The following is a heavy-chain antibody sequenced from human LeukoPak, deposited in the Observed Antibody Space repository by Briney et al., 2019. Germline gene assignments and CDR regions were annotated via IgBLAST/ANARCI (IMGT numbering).Heavy chain of an antibody. J-gene: IGHJ4*02. CDR3: ARMVGRYFDY. CDR2: IDNSGST. Sequence: PEALSLTCTVSGGSISSYYWSWIRQPPGKDLEWIAYIDNSGSTNYNPSLKTRATISLDTSKNQFSLKLTSVTAADTAVYYCARMVGRYFDYWGQGTLVTVSS. CDR1: GGSISSYY. D-gene: IGHD3-10*02. V-gene: IGHV4-59*01.